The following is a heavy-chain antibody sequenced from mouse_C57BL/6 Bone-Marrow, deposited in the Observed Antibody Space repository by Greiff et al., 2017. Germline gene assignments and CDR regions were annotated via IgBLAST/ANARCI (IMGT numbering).Heavy chain of an antibody. CDR3: ARERYDDRCFYY. CDR2: IYTGGGYT. CDR1: GYTFTNYW. Sequence: QVQLQQSGAELVRPGTSVKMSCKASGYTFTNYWIGWAKQRPGHGLEWIGDIYTGGGYTNYNEKVKGKATLTADKSSSTTYMQFSSLTSEASAIYYCARERYDDRCFYYWGQGTALTVSS. J-gene: IGHJ2*01. D-gene: IGHD2-14*01. V-gene: IGHV1-63*01.